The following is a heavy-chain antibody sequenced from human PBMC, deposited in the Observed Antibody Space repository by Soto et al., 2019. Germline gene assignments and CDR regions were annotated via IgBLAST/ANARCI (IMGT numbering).Heavy chain of an antibody. V-gene: IGHV3-11*01. CDR1: GFTFSDYY. Sequence: PGGSLRLSCAASGFTFSDYYMSWIRQAPGKGLEWVSYISSSGSTIYYADSVKGRFTISRDNAKNSLYLQMNSLRAEDTAVYYCARDLSASWPLYDAFDIWAKGQWSPSPQ. D-gene: IGHD6-13*01. J-gene: IGHJ3*02. CDR3: ARDLSASWPLYDAFDI. CDR2: ISSSGSTI.